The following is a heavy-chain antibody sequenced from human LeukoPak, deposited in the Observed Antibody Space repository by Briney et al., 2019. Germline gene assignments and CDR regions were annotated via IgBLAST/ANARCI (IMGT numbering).Heavy chain of an antibody. CDR3: AKDLKDYGDFHTFDI. CDR2: ISVSGGST. V-gene: IGHV3-23*01. D-gene: IGHD4-17*01. CDR1: GFTFNKYA. J-gene: IGHJ3*02. Sequence: GGSLRLSCAASGFTFNKYAMNWVRQAPGKGLEWVSTISVSGGSTYYADSVKGRFTISRDNSKNILYLQMNSLRAEDTAVYYFAKDLKDYGDFHTFDIWGQGTVVTGSS.